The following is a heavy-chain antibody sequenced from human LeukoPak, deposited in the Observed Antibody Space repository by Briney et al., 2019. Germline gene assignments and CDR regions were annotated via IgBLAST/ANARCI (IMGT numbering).Heavy chain of an antibody. D-gene: IGHD1-26*01. Sequence: SETLSLTCTVSGASISNYYWSWIRQTPEKGLEWMGHIHSSGGSSYYPSLKSRLTLSIDTSRNQLSLKLPSVTAADTAVYFRARLGSYHDFWGQGALVTVSS. CDR2: IHSSGGS. CDR1: GASISNYY. J-gene: IGHJ4*02. V-gene: IGHV4-4*09. CDR3: ARLGSYHDF.